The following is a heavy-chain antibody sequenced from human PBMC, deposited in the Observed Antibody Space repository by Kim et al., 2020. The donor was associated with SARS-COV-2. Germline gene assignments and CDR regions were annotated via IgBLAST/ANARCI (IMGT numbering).Heavy chain of an antibody. CDR2: IDPSDSYT. D-gene: IGHD3-10*01. CDR1: GYSFTSYW. V-gene: IGHV5-10-1*01. CDR3: ARSPSYGSGSYYNAPFDY. J-gene: IGHJ4*02. Sequence: GESLKISCKGSGYSFTSYWISWVRQMPGKGLEWMGRIDPSDSYTNYSPSFQGHVTISADKSISTAYLQWSSLKASDTAMYYCARSPSYGSGSYYNAPFDYWGQGTLVTVSS.